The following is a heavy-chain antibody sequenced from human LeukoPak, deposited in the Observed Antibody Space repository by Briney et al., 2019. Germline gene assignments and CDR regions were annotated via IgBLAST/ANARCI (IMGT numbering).Heavy chain of an antibody. CDR1: GYSISSGYY. J-gene: IGHJ5*02. V-gene: IGHV4-38-2*01. D-gene: IGHD3-16*01. CDR2: IYHSGST. Sequence: PSETLSLTCAVSGYSISSGYYWGWIRQPPGKGLEWIGSIYHSGSTYYNPSLKSRVTISVDTSKNQFSLKLSSVTAADTAVYYCARGLRLGELPTNPWGQGTLVTVSS. CDR3: ARGLRLGELPTNP.